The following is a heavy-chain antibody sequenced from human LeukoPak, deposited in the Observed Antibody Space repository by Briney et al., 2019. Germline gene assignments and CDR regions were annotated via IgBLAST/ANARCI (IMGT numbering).Heavy chain of an antibody. CDR1: GFTFSRFS. CDR2: ISATSSHI. J-gene: IGHJ4*02. D-gene: IGHD3-16*01. Sequence: GGSLRLSCAGSGFTFSRFSMYWVRQTPGKGLECVSSISATSSHIYDADSVTGRVTTSRDNARNSLSLQMNSLRVEDTGVYYCARGAGVGSYVPFDLWGQGTRVTVSS. CDR3: ARGAGVGSYVPFDL. V-gene: IGHV3-21*01.